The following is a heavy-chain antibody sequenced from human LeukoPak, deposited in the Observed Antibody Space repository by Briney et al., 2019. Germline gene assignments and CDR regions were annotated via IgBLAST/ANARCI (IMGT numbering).Heavy chain of an antibody. J-gene: IGHJ6*03. CDR1: GVTFSRSC. V-gene: IGHV3-30*02. D-gene: IGHD6-6*01. CDR2: IRYDGDNN. CDR3: SKDRSSSAYYMEV. Sequence: GGALRLFCAAAGVTFSRSCRNGGRRALGGGLEWVVCIRYDGDNNNYANSVKHRLTISPDNSKNTLYLQMSSLTAAATAVYYCSKDRSSSAYYMEVSGKGTTVTVSS.